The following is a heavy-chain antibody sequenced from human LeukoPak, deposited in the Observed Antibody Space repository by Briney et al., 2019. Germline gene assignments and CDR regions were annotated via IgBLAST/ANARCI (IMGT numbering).Heavy chain of an antibody. CDR1: GGSFSGYY. Sequence: SETLSLTCAVYGGSFSGYYWSWIRQPPGKGLEWIGEINHSGSTNYNPSLKSRVTISVDTSKNQFSLKLSSVTAADTAVYYCARGPGGAAAGAFDYWGQGTLVTVSS. V-gene: IGHV4-34*01. J-gene: IGHJ4*02. CDR3: ARGPGGAAAGAFDY. D-gene: IGHD6-13*01. CDR2: INHSGST.